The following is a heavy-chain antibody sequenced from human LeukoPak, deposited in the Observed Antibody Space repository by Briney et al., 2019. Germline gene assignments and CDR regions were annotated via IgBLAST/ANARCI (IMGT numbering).Heavy chain of an antibody. CDR3: AREKIIGAAGDY. Sequence: GRSLRLSCAASGFTFSSYSMNWVRQAPGKGLEWVSSISSSSTYIYYADSVKGRFTISRDNAKNSLDLQMNSLRAEDTAVYYCAREKIIGAAGDYWGQGTLVTVSS. CDR1: GFTFSSYS. D-gene: IGHD6-13*01. J-gene: IGHJ4*02. V-gene: IGHV3-21*01. CDR2: ISSSSTYI.